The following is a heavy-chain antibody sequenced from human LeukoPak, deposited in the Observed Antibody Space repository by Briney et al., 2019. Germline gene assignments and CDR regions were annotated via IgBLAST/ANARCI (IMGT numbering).Heavy chain of an antibody. D-gene: IGHD3-22*01. V-gene: IGHV3-30*03. CDR3: ARDFSDYYDSSGLQH. Sequence: GGSLRLSCAASGFTFSSYGMHWVRQAPGKGLEWVAVISYDGSNKYYADSVKGRFTISRDNSKNTLYLQMNSLRAENTAVYYCARDFSDYYDSSGLQHWGQGTLVTVSS. J-gene: IGHJ1*01. CDR2: ISYDGSNK. CDR1: GFTFSSYG.